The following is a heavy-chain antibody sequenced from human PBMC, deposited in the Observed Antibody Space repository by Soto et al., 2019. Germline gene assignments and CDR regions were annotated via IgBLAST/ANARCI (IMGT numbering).Heavy chain of an antibody. CDR1: GGSVSSGSYY. CDR2: IYYSGST. D-gene: IGHD5-18*01. Sequence: SETLSLTCTVSGGSVSSGSYYWSWIRQPPGKGPEWIGYIYYSGSTNYNPSLKSRVTISVDTSKNQFSLKLSSVTAADTAVYYCARGSGYSYGYHYFDYWGQGTLVTVSS. CDR3: ARGSGYSYGYHYFDY. J-gene: IGHJ4*02. V-gene: IGHV4-61*01.